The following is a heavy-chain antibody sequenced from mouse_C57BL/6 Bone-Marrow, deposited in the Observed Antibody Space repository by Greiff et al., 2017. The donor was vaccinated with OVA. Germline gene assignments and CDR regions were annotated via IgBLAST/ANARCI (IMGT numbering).Heavy chain of an antibody. CDR3: TRYGDGYYAMDY. J-gene: IGHJ4*01. CDR2: IYPGNSDT. CDR1: GYTFTSYW. V-gene: IGHV1-5*01. D-gene: IGHD1-2*01. Sequence: EVQLQQSGTVLARPGASVKMSCKTSGYTFTSYWMHWVKQRPGPGLAWIGAIYPGNSDTSYNQKFKGKAKLTAVTSASTAYMELSSLTNEDSAVYYCTRYGDGYYAMDYWGQGTSVTVSS.